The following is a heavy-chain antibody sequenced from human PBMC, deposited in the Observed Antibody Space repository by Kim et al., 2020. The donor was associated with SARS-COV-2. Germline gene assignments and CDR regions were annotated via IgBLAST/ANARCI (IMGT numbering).Heavy chain of an antibody. CDR2: IDHSGST. D-gene: IGHD3-10*01. CDR3: ARGPKPSCRSDY. J-gene: IGHJ4*02. CDR1: GGSFNGYY. Sequence: SETLSLTCAVYGGSFNGYYWSWIRQPPGKGLEWIGEIDHSGSTHHNPSLKSRVSISVDTSKNQYSLKMSSVTVADTGVYYCARGPKPSCRSDYWGQ. V-gene: IGHV4-34*01.